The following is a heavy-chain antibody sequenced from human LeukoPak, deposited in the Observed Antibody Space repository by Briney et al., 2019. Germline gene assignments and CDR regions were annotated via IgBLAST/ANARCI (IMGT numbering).Heavy chain of an antibody. D-gene: IGHD3-3*01. V-gene: IGHV3-7*01. CDR3: GRENWEKYNNFWSGYVTD. J-gene: IGHJ4*02. CDR1: EFTFSDYW. Sequence: PGGSLRLSCAVSEFTFSDYWMTWVRQAPGKGLEWVANIRGDGESKYYVDYVKGRCTISRDNAHNSVYLDMNSLTAEDTAVYYCGRENWEKYNNFWSGYVTDWGQGILVTVSS. CDR2: IRGDGESK.